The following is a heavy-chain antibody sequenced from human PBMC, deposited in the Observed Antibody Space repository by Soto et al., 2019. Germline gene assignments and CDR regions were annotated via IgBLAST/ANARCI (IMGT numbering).Heavy chain of an antibody. D-gene: IGHD5-18*01. V-gene: IGHV1-3*05. CDR3: ARAAGMVALDY. J-gene: IGHJ4*02. Sequence: QVQLMQSGAEEKNPGASVKVSCKASGYTFTRDDMHWVRQAPGQGLEWMGRINAGDGYTKYSRDFQGRVTFSSDTAATTGYMTISSLRSEDTAMYYCARAAGMVALDYWGQGTLVTVSS. CDR2: INAGDGYT. CDR1: GYTFTRDD.